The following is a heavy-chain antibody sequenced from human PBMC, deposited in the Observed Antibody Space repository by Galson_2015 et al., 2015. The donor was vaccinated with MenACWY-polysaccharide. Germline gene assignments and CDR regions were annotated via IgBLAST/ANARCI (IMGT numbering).Heavy chain of an antibody. V-gene: IGHV3-15*01. CDR2: IKSKPNGGTI. D-gene: IGHD2-8*02. CDR3: STGDGHTTGFDY. J-gene: IGHJ4*02. Sequence: SLRLSCAGPGFIFSNAWMNWVRQAPGKGLEWVGRIKSKPNGGTIEHAAPVKGRFTISRDDSKNTVYVQMNSLKTEDTAVYYCSTGDGHTTGFDYWGQGALVIVSS. CDR1: GFIFSNAW.